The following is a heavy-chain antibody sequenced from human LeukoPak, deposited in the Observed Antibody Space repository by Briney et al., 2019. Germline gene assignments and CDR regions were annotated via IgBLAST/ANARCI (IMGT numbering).Heavy chain of an antibody. J-gene: IGHJ4*02. CDR2: INTDGSST. V-gene: IGHV3-74*01. CDR3: AKDLIAAAGTPDY. CDR1: GFTFSSYW. D-gene: IGHD6-13*01. Sequence: GGSLRLSCAASGFTFSSYWMHWVRQAPGKGLVWVSRINTDGSSTSYADSVKGRFTISRDNSKNTLYLQMNSLRAEDTAVYYCAKDLIAAAGTPDYWGQGTLVTVSS.